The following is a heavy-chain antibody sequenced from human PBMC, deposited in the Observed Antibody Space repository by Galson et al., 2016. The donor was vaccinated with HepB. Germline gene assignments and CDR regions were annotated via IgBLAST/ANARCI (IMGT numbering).Heavy chain of an antibody. Sequence: SLRLSCAASGFTFSRYTMVWVRQAPGDGLEWVSSISPTSRYKHWAGSPEGRFAVSRDNGRGSMFLQMNSLRVEDTAVYYCARAQGDTLGDDGHFDYWGQGTLVTVSS. CDR3: ARAQGDTLGDDGHFDY. D-gene: IGHD1-26*01. CDR2: ISPTSRYK. V-gene: IGHV3-21*06. J-gene: IGHJ4*02. CDR1: GFTFSRYT.